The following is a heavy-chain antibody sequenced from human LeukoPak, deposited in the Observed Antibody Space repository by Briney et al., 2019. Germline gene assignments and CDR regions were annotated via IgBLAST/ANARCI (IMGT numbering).Heavy chain of an antibody. Sequence: SETLSLTCSVSGASIRSYFWSWIRQSPGKGLEWIGYVYDNDVSNFNPSLESRVTILVDRSKSQFSLKLRSVTAADTAVYYCARGLVLATDDAFDIWGPGTMVTVSS. D-gene: IGHD5-12*01. CDR3: ARGLVLATDDAFDI. CDR1: GASIRSYF. J-gene: IGHJ3*02. CDR2: VYDNDVS. V-gene: IGHV4-59*01.